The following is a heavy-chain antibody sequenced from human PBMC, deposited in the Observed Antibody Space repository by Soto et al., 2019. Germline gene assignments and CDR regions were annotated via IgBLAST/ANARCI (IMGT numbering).Heavy chain of an antibody. Sequence: PSQTLSLTCAISGDSVSRNIAAWNWIRQSPSRGLEWLGRTYYRSKWYNDYAVSVKSRITINPDTSKNQFSLQLNSVTPEDTAVYYCARDANSPTKYSSSSDPVDYWGQGTLVTVSS. D-gene: IGHD6-6*01. CDR3: ARDANSPTKYSSSSDPVDY. V-gene: IGHV6-1*01. CDR2: TYYRSKWYN. J-gene: IGHJ4*02. CDR1: GDSVSRNIAA.